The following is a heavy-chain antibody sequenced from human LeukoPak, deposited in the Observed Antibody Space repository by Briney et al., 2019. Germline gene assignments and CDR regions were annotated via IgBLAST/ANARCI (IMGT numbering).Heavy chain of an antibody. D-gene: IGHD6-13*01. Sequence: ASVKVSCKASGYTFTSYGISWVRQAPGQGLEWMGWISAYNGNTNYAQKLQGRVTMTTDTSTSTTYMELRSLRSDDTAVYYCARGGIAAAGTLYYYMDVWGKGTTVTVSS. CDR2: ISAYNGNT. V-gene: IGHV1-18*01. CDR3: ARGGIAAAGTLYYYMDV. CDR1: GYTFTSYG. J-gene: IGHJ6*03.